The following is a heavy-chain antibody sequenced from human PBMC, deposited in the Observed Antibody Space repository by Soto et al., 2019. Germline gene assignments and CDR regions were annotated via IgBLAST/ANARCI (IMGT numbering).Heavy chain of an antibody. V-gene: IGHV5-10-1*01. CDR1: GYTFTTFW. CDR3: ARLYCTPAPCERWFDP. J-gene: IGHJ5*02. CDR2: IDPRDSYV. D-gene: IGHD1-1*01. Sequence: PGESLKISCTGFGYTFTTFWISWVRQMPGKGLEWMGRIDPRDSYVNYSPSFQGHITISVDKSISTAYLQWGSLKASDTAMYYCARLYCTPAPCERWFDPWGQGTLVTVSS.